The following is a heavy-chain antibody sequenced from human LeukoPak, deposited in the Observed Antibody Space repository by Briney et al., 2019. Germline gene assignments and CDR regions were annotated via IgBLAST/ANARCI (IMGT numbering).Heavy chain of an antibody. CDR3: AKELDGYSSGWNYFDY. Sequence: GGSLRLSCAASGFTFSSYAMSWVRQAPGKGLEWVSAISGSGGSTYCADSVKGRFTISRDNSKNTLYLQMNSLRAEDTAVYYCAKELDGYSSGWNYFDYWGQGTLVTVSS. V-gene: IGHV3-23*01. CDR1: GFTFSSYA. J-gene: IGHJ4*02. CDR2: ISGSGGST. D-gene: IGHD6-19*01.